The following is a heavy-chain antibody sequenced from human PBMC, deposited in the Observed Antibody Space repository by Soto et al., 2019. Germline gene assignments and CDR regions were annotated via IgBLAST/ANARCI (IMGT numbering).Heavy chain of an antibody. D-gene: IGHD6-13*01. V-gene: IGHV3-48*02. CDR2: ISSSSSTI. CDR1: GFTFSSYS. J-gene: IGHJ4*02. Sequence: GGSLRLSCAASGFTFSSYSMNWVRQAPGKGLEWVSYISSSSSTIYYADSVKGRFTISRDNAKNSLYLQMNSLRDEDTAEYSWARDLRSGYSSSWYFDYWGQGTLVTVSS. CDR3: ARDLRSGYSSSWYFDY.